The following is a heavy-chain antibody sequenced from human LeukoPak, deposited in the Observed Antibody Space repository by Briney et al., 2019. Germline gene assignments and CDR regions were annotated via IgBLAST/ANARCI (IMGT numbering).Heavy chain of an antibody. J-gene: IGHJ4*02. Sequence: GGSLRLSCAASGFTFSSYWMNWARQAPGKGLEWVASINHNGNVNYYVDSVKGRFTISRDNAKNSLYLQMNSLRAEDTAVYYCASSSIAVAGGNYWGQGTLVTVSS. CDR2: INHNGNVN. D-gene: IGHD6-19*01. V-gene: IGHV3-7*01. CDR3: ASSSIAVAGGNY. CDR1: GFTFSSYW.